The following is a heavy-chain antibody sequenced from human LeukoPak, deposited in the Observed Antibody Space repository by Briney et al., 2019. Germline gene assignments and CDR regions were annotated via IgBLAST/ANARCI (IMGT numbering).Heavy chain of an antibody. V-gene: IGHV3-49*03. CDR1: GFTFGDYL. Sequence: PSGGSLRLSCTASGFTFGDYLMSWFRQAPGKGLEWIGFISGGTTEYAASVKGRFTISRDDSTSIAYLQMNSLTTEDTAVYYCSRGSGWLSVYWGQGTLVTVSS. D-gene: IGHD6-19*01. CDR3: SRGSGWLSVY. J-gene: IGHJ4*02. CDR2: ISGGTT.